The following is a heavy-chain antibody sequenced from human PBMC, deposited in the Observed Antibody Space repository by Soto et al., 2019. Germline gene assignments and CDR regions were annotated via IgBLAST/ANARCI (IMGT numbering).Heavy chain of an antibody. CDR2: IYYSGST. Sequence: SETLSLTCTVSGGSISSYYWSWIRQPPGKGLEWIGYIYYSGSTNYNPSLKSRVTISVDTSKNQFSLKLSSVTAADTAVYYCAGGWYTGFDYWGQGTLVTVSS. V-gene: IGHV4-59*01. CDR1: GGSISSYY. CDR3: AGGWYTGFDY. D-gene: IGHD6-13*01. J-gene: IGHJ4*02.